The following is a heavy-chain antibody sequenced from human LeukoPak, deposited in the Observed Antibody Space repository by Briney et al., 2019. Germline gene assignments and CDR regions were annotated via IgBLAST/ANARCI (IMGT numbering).Heavy chain of an antibody. J-gene: IGHJ4*02. CDR2: IYSDGST. CDR3: ARGGGNFDY. V-gene: IGHV3-66*01. Sequence: GGSLRLSCAASGFTVNNNYMSWVRQAPGKGLEWGSSIYSDGSTFYADSVKGRFTISRDNSKNTLYLQMNSLRAEDTAVYYCARGGGNFDYWGQGTLVTVSS. D-gene: IGHD4-23*01. CDR1: GFTVNNNY.